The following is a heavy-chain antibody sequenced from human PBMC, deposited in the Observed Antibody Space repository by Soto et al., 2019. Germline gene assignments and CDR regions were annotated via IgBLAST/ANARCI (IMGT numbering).Heavy chain of an antibody. CDR3: ARAFFLSCDYIHDAFDF. Sequence: SETLSLTCTVSGGSISSYYWSWIRQPPGKGLEWIGYIYYSGSTNYNPSLKSRVTISVDTSKNQSSLKLSSVTAADTAVYYCARAFFLSCDYIHDAFDFWGQGTMVT. D-gene: IGHD3-9*01. CDR2: IYYSGST. J-gene: IGHJ3*01. V-gene: IGHV4-59*01. CDR1: GGSISSYY.